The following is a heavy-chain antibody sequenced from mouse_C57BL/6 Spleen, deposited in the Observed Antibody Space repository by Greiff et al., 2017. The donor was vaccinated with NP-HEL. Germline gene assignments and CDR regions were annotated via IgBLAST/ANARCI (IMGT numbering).Heavy chain of an antibody. CDR2: IYPGDGDT. V-gene: IGHV1-82*01. J-gene: IGHJ4*01. D-gene: IGHD2-4*01. CDR3: YDCDDYAMGY. CDR1: GYAFSSSW. Sequence: VQLQESGPELVKPGASVKISCKASGYAFSSSWMNWVKQRPGKGLEWIGRIYPGDGDTNYNGKFKGKATLTADKSSSTAYMQLSSLTSEDSAVYFCYDCDDYAMGYWGQGTSVTVST.